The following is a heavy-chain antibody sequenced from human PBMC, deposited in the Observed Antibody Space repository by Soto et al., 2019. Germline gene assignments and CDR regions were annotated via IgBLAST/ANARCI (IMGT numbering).Heavy chain of an antibody. CDR1: GFTFSNAW. Sequence: EVQLVESGGGLVKPGGSLRLSCAASGFTFSNAWMSWVRQAPGKGLEWVGRIKSKTDGGTTDYAAPVKGRFTISSDDSKNTLYLQMNSLKTEDTAVYYCTTGPSTGTTYFDYWGQGTLVTVSS. V-gene: IGHV3-15*01. CDR3: TTGPSTGTTYFDY. D-gene: IGHD1-7*01. CDR2: IKSKTDGGTT. J-gene: IGHJ4*02.